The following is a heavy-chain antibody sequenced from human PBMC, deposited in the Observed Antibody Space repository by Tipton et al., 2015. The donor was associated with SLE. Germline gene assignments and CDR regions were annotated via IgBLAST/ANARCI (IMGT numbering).Heavy chain of an antibody. J-gene: IGHJ4*02. CDR3: ARLNWDAIKTFDY. Sequence: QLVQSGAEVKKPGESLKISCKGSGYSFTSHWIGWVRQMPGKGLEWMGIIYPGDSDTRYSPPFQGQVTFSADKSISTAYLQWSTLKASDTAMYYCARLNWDAIKTFDYWGQGTLVAVSS. CDR1: GYSFTSHW. D-gene: IGHD1-1*01. CDR2: IYPGDSDT. V-gene: IGHV5-51*03.